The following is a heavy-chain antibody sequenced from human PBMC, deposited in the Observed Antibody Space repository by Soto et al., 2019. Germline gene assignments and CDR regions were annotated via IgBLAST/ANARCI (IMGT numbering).Heavy chain of an antibody. CDR3: ARVGSSSPDYYYGMDV. J-gene: IGHJ6*02. CDR1: GFTVSSNY. V-gene: IGHV3-53*02. Sequence: EVQLVETGGGLIQPGGSLRLSCAASGFTVSSNYMSWVRQAPGKGLEWVSVIYSGGSTYYADSVKGRFTISRDNSKNTLYLQMNSLRAEATAVYYCARVGSSSPDYYYGMDVWGQGTTVTVSS. CDR2: IYSGGST. D-gene: IGHD6-13*01.